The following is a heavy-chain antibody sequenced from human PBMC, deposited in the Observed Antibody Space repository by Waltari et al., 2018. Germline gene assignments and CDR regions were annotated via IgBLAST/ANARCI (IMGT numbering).Heavy chain of an antibody. V-gene: IGHV4-39*07. Sequence: QLQLQESGPGLVKPSETLSLTCTVSGGSISSSSYYWGWIRQPPGKGLGWIGIIYYSSSTYYNPSLNVRVTISVDTSKNQFSLKLSSVTAADTAVYYCARDRGRLPFDYWGQGTLVTVSS. D-gene: IGHD3-10*01. CDR3: ARDRGRLPFDY. J-gene: IGHJ4*02. CDR2: IYYSSST. CDR1: GGSISSSSYY.